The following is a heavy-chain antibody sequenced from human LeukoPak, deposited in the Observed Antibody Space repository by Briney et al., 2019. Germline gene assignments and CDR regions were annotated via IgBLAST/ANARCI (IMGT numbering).Heavy chain of an antibody. CDR2: INHSGST. D-gene: IGHD6-13*01. CDR3: ARGVGSRWYSLLDDY. J-gene: IGHJ4*02. CDR1: GGSISGYY. Sequence: PSETLSLTCTVSGGSISGYYWSWIRQPPGKGLEGIGEINHSGSTNYNPSLKSRVTISVDTSKNQLSLKLSSVTAADTAVYYCARGVGSRWYSLLDDYWGQGTLVPVSS. V-gene: IGHV4-34*01.